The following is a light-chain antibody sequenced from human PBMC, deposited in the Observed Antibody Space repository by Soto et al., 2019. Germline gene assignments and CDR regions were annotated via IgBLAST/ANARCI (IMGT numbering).Light chain of an antibody. CDR1: KTDIGNYNL. CDR2: EVS. J-gene: IGLJ1*01. CDR3: SSYTSSSTPYV. V-gene: IGLV2-14*02. Sequence: QSALTQPASVSGSPGQSITISCTGTKTDIGNYNLVSWYQRHPDKAPKLIIYEVSNRPSGVSNRFSGSKSGNTASLTISGLQAEDEADYYCSSYTSSSTPYVFGTGTKLTVL.